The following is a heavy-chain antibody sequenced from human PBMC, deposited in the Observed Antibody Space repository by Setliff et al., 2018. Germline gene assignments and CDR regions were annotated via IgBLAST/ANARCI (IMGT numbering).Heavy chain of an antibody. CDR2: INTNNGTT. D-gene: IGHD3-22*01. CDR3: ARDADYYDSAENPIVDY. Sequence: ASVKVSCKASGYTFTTYGISWVRQAPGQGLEWMGYINTNNGTTYYAHKVQGRLTMTTDTSTSTAYMELRSLRSDDTAVYYCARDADYYDSAENPIVDYWGQGTLVTVSS. V-gene: IGHV1-18*01. CDR1: GYTFTTYG. J-gene: IGHJ4*02.